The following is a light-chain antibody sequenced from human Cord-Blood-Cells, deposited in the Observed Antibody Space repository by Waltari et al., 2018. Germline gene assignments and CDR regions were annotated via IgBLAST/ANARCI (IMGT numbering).Light chain of an antibody. J-gene: IGKJ1*01. CDR2: AAS. CDR1: QSISSY. Sequence: DIQMTQSPSSLSASVGDRVTITCRASQSISSYLNWYQQKPGKAPKLLIYAASSLQSGVPSRFSGSGSGTDFTITISSLQPEDFATYYCQQSYRTPRTFGQGTKVEIK. CDR3: QQSYRTPRT. V-gene: IGKV1-39*01.